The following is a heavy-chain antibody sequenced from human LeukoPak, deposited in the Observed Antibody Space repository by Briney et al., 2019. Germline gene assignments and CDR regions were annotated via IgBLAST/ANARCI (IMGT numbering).Heavy chain of an antibody. CDR3: ARYIVGAAHDAFDI. CDR2: INHSGST. V-gene: IGHV4-34*01. CDR1: GGSFSGYY. J-gene: IGHJ3*02. Sequence: SETLSLTCAVYGGSFSGYYWSWIRQPPGKGLEWIGEINHSGSTYYNPSLKSRVTISVDTSKNQFSLKLSSVTAADTAVYYCARYIVGAAHDAFDIWGQGTMVTVSS. D-gene: IGHD1-26*01.